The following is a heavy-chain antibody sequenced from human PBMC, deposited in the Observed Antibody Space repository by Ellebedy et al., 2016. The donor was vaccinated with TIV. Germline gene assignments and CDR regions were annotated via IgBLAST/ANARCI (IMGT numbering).Heavy chain of an antibody. V-gene: IGHV3-21*01. Sequence: GESVKISXAASGFTFSNYSMNWVRQAPGKGLEWVSSISSSSSYIYYADSVKGRFIISRDNAKNSLYLQMNSLRAEDTAGYYCARDTSRNYDILTGYYTPYYYGMDVWGQGTTVTVSS. CDR1: GFTFSNYS. CDR3: ARDTSRNYDILTGYYTPYYYGMDV. J-gene: IGHJ6*02. CDR2: ISSSSSYI. D-gene: IGHD3-9*01.